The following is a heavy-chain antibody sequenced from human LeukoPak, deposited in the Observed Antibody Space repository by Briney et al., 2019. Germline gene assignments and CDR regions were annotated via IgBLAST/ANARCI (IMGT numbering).Heavy chain of an antibody. CDR2: IYSSGTT. J-gene: IGHJ4*02. Sequence: KSSETLSLTCTVSGDSISSSSYYWSWIRQPAGKGLEWIGRIYSSGTTNYNPSLKSRVTISIDTSKNQFSLKLSSVTAADTAVYYCAGVDFLSGPDGHYFDYWGQGTLVTVSS. CDR1: GDSISSSSYY. D-gene: IGHD3-3*01. V-gene: IGHV4-61*02. CDR3: AGVDFLSGPDGHYFDY.